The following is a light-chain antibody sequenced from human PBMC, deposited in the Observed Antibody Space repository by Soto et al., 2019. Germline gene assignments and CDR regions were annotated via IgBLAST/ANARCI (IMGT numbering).Light chain of an antibody. V-gene: IGKV1-39*01. J-gene: IGKJ2*01. CDR3: QQSYGHPPT. Sequence: DIQMTQSPSSLSASVGDRVTITCRASLSISNYLNWYQQIPGKAPKLLIYTASSLQSGVQSRFSGSGSGTEFTLTIRSLQPGDFATYYCQQSYGHPPTFGQGTKLAIK. CDR2: TAS. CDR1: LSISNY.